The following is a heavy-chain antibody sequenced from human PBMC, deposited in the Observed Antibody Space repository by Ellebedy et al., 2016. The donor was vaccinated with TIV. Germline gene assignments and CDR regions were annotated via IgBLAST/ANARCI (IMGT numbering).Heavy chain of an antibody. V-gene: IGHV3-7*01. CDR1: GFPFSSYW. CDR3: ANSGGGY. Sequence: GGSLRLSCVVSGFPFSSYWMSWVRQAPGKGLEWVATIKRDGLGEYYVDSVKGRFTISRDDAKNSLYLQMNSLIAEDTAVYYRANSGGGYWGQGTRVVVSS. D-gene: IGHD1-26*01. J-gene: IGHJ4*02. CDR2: IKRDGLGE.